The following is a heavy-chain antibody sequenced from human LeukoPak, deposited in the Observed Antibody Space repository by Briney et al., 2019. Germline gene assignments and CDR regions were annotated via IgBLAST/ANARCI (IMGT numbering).Heavy chain of an antibody. Sequence: PGGSLRLSCAASGFTFSSYSMNWVRQAPGKGLEWVSAISGSDSTYYADSVKGRFTISRDNSKNTLYLQMNSLRAEDTAVYYCAKDSPYAYYGSGSYWDYWGQGTLVTVSS. CDR1: GFTFSSYS. CDR3: AKDSPYAYYGSGSYWDY. D-gene: IGHD3-10*01. V-gene: IGHV3-23*01. J-gene: IGHJ4*02. CDR2: ISGSDST.